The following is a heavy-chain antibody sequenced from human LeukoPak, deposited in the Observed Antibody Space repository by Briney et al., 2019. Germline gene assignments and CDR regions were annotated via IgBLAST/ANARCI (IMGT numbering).Heavy chain of an antibody. CDR2: VNPNSGSR. CDR1: GYSFSNYD. V-gene: IGHV1-8*03. J-gene: IGHJ4*02. CDR3: ARGATFRRTIWAH. Sequence: GASVKVSCKASGYSFSNYDIIWVRQAAVHGLEWVGWVNPNSGSRAFAQKFQGRLTITSSSSITTVYTDLSSLRSDDSALYYWARGATFRRTIWAHWGQGTLVTVSS. D-gene: IGHD1-14*01.